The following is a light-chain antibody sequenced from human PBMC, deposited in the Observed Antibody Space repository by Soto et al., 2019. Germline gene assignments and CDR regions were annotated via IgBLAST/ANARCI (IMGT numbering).Light chain of an antibody. CDR1: HIDVDAYKY. CDR3: STYTDKTYI. Sequence: QSALTQLASVAGTPGQSITICCTTSHIDVDAYKYISWYRQHPGEAPKIIIYEVSNRPSGISNRFSGSKSGNTASLTISGLQTEDEAEYFCSTYTDKTYIFGSGTKVTVL. V-gene: IGLV2-14*01. J-gene: IGLJ1*01. CDR2: EVS.